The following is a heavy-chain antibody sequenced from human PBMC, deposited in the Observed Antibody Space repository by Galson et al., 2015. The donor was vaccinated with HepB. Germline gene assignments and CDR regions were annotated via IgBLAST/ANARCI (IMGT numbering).Heavy chain of an antibody. J-gene: IGHJ3*02. V-gene: IGHV3-66*01. CDR3: ARDIRGYSGPERAFDI. D-gene: IGHD5-12*01. Sequence: SLRLSCAASGFTVSSNYMSWVRQAPGKGLEWVSVIYSGGSTYYADSVKGRFTISRDNSKNTLYLQMNSLRAEDTAVYYCARDIRGYSGPERAFDIWGQGTMVTVSS. CDR1: GFTVSSNY. CDR2: IYSGGST.